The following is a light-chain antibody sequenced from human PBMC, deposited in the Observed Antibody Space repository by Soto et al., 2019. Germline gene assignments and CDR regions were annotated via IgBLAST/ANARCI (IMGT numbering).Light chain of an antibody. CDR2: AAS. CDR1: RYIRSD. J-gene: IGKJ1*01. Sequence: DIQMTQSPSSLSASVGDRVTITCRASRYIRSDLSWYQQKPGQAPKLLISAASSLQSGVPSRFSGSGSGTDFTLIISSLQPEDFATYYCQQTYSAPRTFGQGTKVDVK. CDR3: QQTYSAPRT. V-gene: IGKV1-39*01.